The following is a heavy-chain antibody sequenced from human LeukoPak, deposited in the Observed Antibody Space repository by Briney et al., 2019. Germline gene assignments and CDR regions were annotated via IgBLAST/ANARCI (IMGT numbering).Heavy chain of an antibody. Sequence: PGGSLRLSCAASGFTFSSYAMSWVRQAPGKGLEWVSAISGSGGSTYYADSVKGRFTISRDNSKNTLYLQMNSLRAEDTAVYYCAKDKEDIVVVPAAYDYWGQGTLVTVSS. CDR3: AKDKEDIVVVPAAYDY. D-gene: IGHD2-2*01. J-gene: IGHJ4*02. CDR1: GFTFSSYA. CDR2: ISGSGGST. V-gene: IGHV3-23*01.